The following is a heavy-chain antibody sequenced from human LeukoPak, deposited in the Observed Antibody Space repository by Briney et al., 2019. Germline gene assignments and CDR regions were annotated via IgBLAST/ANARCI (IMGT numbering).Heavy chain of an antibody. J-gene: IGHJ4*02. CDR3: AGDLGPTYCILDS. D-gene: IGHD3-16*01. CDR2: ISAADGDNT. Sequence: GGSLRLSCAASGFTFRNYAMGWVRQAPGKGLEWVSVISAADGDNTYYADSVKGRFTISRDDSRNTLHVEMRSLRPEDTAVYYCAGDLGPTYCILDSWGQGILVTVSS. CDR1: GFTFRNYA. V-gene: IGHV3-23*01.